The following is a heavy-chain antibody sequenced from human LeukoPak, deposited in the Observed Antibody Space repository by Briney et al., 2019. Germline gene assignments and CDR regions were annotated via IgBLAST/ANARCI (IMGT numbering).Heavy chain of an antibody. V-gene: IGHV3-23*01. CDR1: GFTFSSYA. Sequence: PGGPLRLSCAASGFTFSSYAMSWVRQSPGKGLKWFSAISGSGGSTYYADSVKGRFTISRDNSKNTLYLQMNSLRAEDTAVYYCAKYRHGVVATISDFDYWGQGTLVTVSS. CDR3: AKYRHGVVATISDFDY. D-gene: IGHD5-12*01. CDR2: ISGSGGST. J-gene: IGHJ4*02.